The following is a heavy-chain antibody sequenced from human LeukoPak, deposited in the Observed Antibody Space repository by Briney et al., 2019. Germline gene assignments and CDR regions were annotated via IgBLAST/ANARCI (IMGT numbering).Heavy chain of an antibody. CDR3: ARVCAVRGHYYYYYMDV. J-gene: IGHJ6*03. D-gene: IGHD3-10*01. Sequence: SETLSLTCTVSGGSISSSSYYWGWIRQPPGRGLEWIGSIFYSGSTYYNPSLKSRVTISVDTSKNQFSLKLSSVTAADTAVYYCARVCAVRGHYYYYYMDVWGKGTTVTISS. CDR2: IFYSGST. V-gene: IGHV4-39*01. CDR1: GGSISSSSYY.